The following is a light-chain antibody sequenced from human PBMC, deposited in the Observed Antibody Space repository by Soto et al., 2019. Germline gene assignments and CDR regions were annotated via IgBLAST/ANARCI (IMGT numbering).Light chain of an antibody. CDR1: NIGSKS. V-gene: IGLV3-21*04. CDR3: QVWDSSRGWV. J-gene: IGLJ3*02. CDR2: YDS. Sequence: SSELTQPPSVSVAPGKTARITCGGNNIGSKSVHWYQQKPGQAPVLVIYYDSDRPSGIPERFSGSNSGNTATLTISRVEAGDEADYYCQVWDSSRGWVFGGGTKLTVL.